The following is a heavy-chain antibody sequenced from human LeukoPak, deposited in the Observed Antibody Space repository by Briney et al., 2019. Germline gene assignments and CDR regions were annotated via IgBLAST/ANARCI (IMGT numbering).Heavy chain of an antibody. CDR3: AGGLGSYRF. D-gene: IGHD3-10*01. J-gene: IGHJ4*02. Sequence: PSETLSLTCTVSGGSISSSSYYWGWIRQPPGKGLEWIGSIYYTGTTYYNPSLKSRVAISEGTSKNQFSLQLSSVTAADTAVYYCAGGLGSYRFWGQGTLVTVSS. V-gene: IGHV4-39*01. CDR1: GGSISSSSYY. CDR2: IYYTGTT.